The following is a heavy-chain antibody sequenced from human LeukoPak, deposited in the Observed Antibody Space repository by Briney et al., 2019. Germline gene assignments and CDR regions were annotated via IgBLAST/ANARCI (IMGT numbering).Heavy chain of an antibody. V-gene: IGHV4-34*01. CDR3: ASIIAARPFDY. Sequence: PSETLSLTCAVYGGSFSGYYWSWIRQPPGKGLEWIGEINHSGSTNYNPSLKSRVTISVDTSKNQFSLKLSSVTAADTAVYYCASIIAARPFDYWGQGTLVTVSS. CDR2: INHSGST. CDR1: GGSFSGYY. J-gene: IGHJ4*02. D-gene: IGHD6-6*01.